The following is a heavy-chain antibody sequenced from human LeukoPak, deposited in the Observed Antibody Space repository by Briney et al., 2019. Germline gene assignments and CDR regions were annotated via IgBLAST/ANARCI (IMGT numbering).Heavy chain of an antibody. Sequence: PGGSLRLSCAASGSTFSSYSMNWVRQAPGKGLEWVSSISSSSSYIYYADSVKGRFTISRDNAKNSLYLQMNSLRAEDTAVYYCARIIAAAGPYYFDYWGQGTLVTVSS. J-gene: IGHJ4*02. CDR3: ARIIAAAGPYYFDY. CDR1: GSTFSSYS. D-gene: IGHD6-13*01. V-gene: IGHV3-21*01. CDR2: ISSSSSYI.